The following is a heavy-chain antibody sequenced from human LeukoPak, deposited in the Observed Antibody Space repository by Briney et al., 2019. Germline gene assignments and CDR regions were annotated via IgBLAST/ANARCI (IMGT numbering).Heavy chain of an antibody. CDR1: GGSFSGYY. J-gene: IGHJ4*02. Sequence: SETLSLTCAVYGGSFSGYYWSWIRQPPGKGLECVGSIYHRGSTYYNPSLRSRVTISLDRSKKKFSLKLTSVTAADTAVYFCARGAEYYAIWRGYAGYSDYWGQGISVTVSS. V-gene: IGHV4-34*01. CDR2: IYHRGST. D-gene: IGHD3-3*01. CDR3: ARGAEYYAIWRGYAGYSDY.